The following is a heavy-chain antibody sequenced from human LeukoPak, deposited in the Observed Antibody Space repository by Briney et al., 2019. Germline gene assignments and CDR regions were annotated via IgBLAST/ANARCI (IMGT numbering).Heavy chain of an antibody. CDR2: ISYDGSNK. D-gene: IGHD3-22*01. Sequence: GRSLRLSCAASGFTFSSYGMHWVRQAPGKGLEWVAVISYDGSNKYYADSVKGRFTISRDNSKNTLYLQMNSLRAEDTAVYYCARSLSGYREYYFDYWGQGTLVTVSS. CDR1: GFTFSSYG. J-gene: IGHJ4*02. V-gene: IGHV3-30*03. CDR3: ARSLSGYREYYFDY.